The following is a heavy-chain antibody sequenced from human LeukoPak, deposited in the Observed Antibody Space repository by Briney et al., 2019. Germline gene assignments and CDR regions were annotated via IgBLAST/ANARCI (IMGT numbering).Heavy chain of an antibody. V-gene: IGHV3-23*01. J-gene: IGHJ4*02. CDR3: ANRWYYFDY. Sequence: GGSLRLSCAASGFTFSNAWMSWVRQAPGKGLEWVSAISGSGSGAYYADSVKGRFTISRDNSKNTLYLQMHSLRVEDTAVYYCANRWYYFDYWGQGTLVTVSS. CDR2: ISGSGSGA. CDR1: GFTFSNAW. D-gene: IGHD4-23*01.